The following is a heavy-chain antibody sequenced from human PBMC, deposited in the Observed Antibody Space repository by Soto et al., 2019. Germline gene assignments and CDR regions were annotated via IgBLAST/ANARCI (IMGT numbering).Heavy chain of an antibody. Sequence: EVQLLESGGGLVQPGGSLRLSCAASGFTFSSYAMTWVRQAPGKGLEWVSTVSRRGDSTYYADSVKGRFTISRDNSKSTLYLQMNSLRAEDTAVYYCAKHPYGDYYYYYMDVWGKGTTVTVSS. J-gene: IGHJ6*03. CDR1: GFTFSSYA. CDR2: VSRRGDST. V-gene: IGHV3-23*01. D-gene: IGHD4-17*01. CDR3: AKHPYGDYYYYYMDV.